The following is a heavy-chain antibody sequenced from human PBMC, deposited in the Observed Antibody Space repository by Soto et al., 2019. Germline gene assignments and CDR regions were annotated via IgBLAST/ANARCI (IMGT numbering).Heavy chain of an antibody. CDR2: IRSKAYGGTT. D-gene: IGHD3-3*01. CDR1: GFTFGDYA. Sequence: GGSLRLSCTASGFTFGDYAMSWFRQAPGKGLEWVGFIRSKAYGGTTEYAASEKGRFTISRDDSKSIAYLQMNSLKTEDTAVYYCTRAEGFWSGYSDYYGMDVWGQGTTVTVSS. J-gene: IGHJ6*02. CDR3: TRAEGFWSGYSDYYGMDV. V-gene: IGHV3-49*03.